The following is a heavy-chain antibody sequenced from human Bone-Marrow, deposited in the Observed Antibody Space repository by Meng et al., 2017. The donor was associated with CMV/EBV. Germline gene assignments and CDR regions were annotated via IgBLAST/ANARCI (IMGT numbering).Heavy chain of an antibody. D-gene: IGHD5-12*01. CDR3: ARERSGYGLIDY. CDR1: GGSISSYY. J-gene: IGHJ4*02. Sequence: SETLSLTCTVSGGSISSYYWSWIRQPPGKGLEWIGYIYYSGSTNYNPSLKSRVTISVDTSKNQFSLKLSSVTAADTAVYYCARERSGYGLIDYWGQGTRVTGSS. V-gene: IGHV4-59*01. CDR2: IYYSGST.